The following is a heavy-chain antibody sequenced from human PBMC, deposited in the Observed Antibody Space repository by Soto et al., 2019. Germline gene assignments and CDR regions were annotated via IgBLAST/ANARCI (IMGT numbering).Heavy chain of an antibody. CDR3: ARGINSSGWPEYFQH. V-gene: IGHV4-59*01. J-gene: IGHJ1*01. Sequence: SETLSLTCTVSGGSISSYYWSWIRQPPGKGLEWIGYIYYSGSTNYNPSLKSRVTISVDTSKNQFSLKLSSVTAADTAVYYCARGINSSGWPEYFQHWGQGTLVTVSS. CDR1: GGSISSYY. D-gene: IGHD6-19*01. CDR2: IYYSGST.